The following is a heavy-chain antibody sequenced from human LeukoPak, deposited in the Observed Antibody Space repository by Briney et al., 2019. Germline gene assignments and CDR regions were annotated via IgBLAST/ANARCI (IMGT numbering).Heavy chain of an antibody. CDR1: GFTFSSYG. Sequence: GGSLRLSCAASGFTFSSYGMHWVRQAPGKGLEWVAVIWYDGSNKYYADSVKGRFTISRDNSKNTLYLQMNSLRAEDTAVYYCARVPNPYYDFWSGAYGMDVWGQGTTVTVSS. CDR3: ARVPNPYYDFWSGAYGMDV. V-gene: IGHV3-33*01. CDR2: IWYDGSNK. J-gene: IGHJ6*02. D-gene: IGHD3-3*01.